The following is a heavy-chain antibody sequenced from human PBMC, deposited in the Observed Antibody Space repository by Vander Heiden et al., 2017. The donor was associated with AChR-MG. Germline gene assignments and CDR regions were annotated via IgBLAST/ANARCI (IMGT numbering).Heavy chain of an antibody. Sequence: QVQLVQSGAEVKKPGASVKVSCKASGYTFTGYYMHGVRQAPGQGFEWMGWINPNSGGTNYAQKLQGWVTMTRDTSISTAYMELGRLRSDDTAVYYCARERGAGKKKNFDYWGQGTLVTVSS. CDR3: ARERGAGKKKNFDY. J-gene: IGHJ4*02. CDR2: INPNSGGT. V-gene: IGHV1-2*04. CDR1: GYTFTGYY. D-gene: IGHD3-16*01.